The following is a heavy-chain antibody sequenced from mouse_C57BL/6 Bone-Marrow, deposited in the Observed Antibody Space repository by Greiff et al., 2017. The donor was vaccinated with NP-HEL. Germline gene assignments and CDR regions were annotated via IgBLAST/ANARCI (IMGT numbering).Heavy chain of an antibody. CDR3: ATSGKYKSNYVYFDV. CDR1: GYTFTSYW. J-gene: IGHJ1*03. D-gene: IGHD2-5*01. V-gene: IGHV1-59*01. CDR2: IDPSDSYT. Sequence: QVQLQQPGAELVRPGTSVKLSCKASGYTFTSYWMHWVKQRPGQGLEWIGVIDPSDSYTNYNQKFKGKATLTVDTSSSTAYMQLSSLTSEDSAVYYCATSGKYKSNYVYFDVWGTGTTVTVSS.